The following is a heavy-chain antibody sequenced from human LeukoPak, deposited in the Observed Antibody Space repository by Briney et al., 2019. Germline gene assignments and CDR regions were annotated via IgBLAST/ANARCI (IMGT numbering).Heavy chain of an antibody. Sequence: ASVKVSCKASGYTFTSYDINWVRQATGQGLEWMGWMNPNSGNTGYAQKFQGRVTMTRNTSISTAYMELSSLRSEDTAVYYCARVITTPESGSQWFDPWGQGTLVTVSS. V-gene: IGHV1-8*01. CDR1: GYTFTSYD. CDR2: MNPNSGNT. J-gene: IGHJ5*02. CDR3: ARVITTPESGSQWFDP. D-gene: IGHD3-22*01.